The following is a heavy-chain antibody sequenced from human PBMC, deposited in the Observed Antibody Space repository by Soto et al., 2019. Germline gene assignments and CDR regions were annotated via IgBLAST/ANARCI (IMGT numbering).Heavy chain of an antibody. J-gene: IGHJ6*03. Sequence: PGGSLRLSCAASGFTFRSYGMHWVRQAPGKGLEWVAVISYDGSNKYYADSVKGRFTISRDNSKNTLYLQMSSLRAEDTAVYYCAKPGYSNPYYYYMDVWGKGTTVTVSS. CDR2: ISYDGSNK. CDR3: AKPGYSNPYYYYMDV. V-gene: IGHV3-30*18. CDR1: GFTFRSYG. D-gene: IGHD4-4*01.